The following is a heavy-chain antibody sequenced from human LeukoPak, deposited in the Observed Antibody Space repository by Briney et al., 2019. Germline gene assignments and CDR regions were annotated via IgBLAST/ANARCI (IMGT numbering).Heavy chain of an antibody. D-gene: IGHD1-26*01. J-gene: IGHJ4*02. CDR3: ARHLGGSGSCYFDY. V-gene: IGHV4-34*01. CDR1: GGSFSGYY. CDR2: INHIGST. Sequence: SETLSLTCAVYGGSFSGYYWSWIRQPPGKGLEWIGEINHIGSTNYNPSLKSRVTISVDTSKNQFSLKLSSVTAADTAVYYCARHLGGSGSCYFDYWGQGTLVTVSS.